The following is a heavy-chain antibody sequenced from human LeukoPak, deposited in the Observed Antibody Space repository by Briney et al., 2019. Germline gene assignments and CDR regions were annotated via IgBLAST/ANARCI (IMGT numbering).Heavy chain of an antibody. V-gene: IGHV3-7*01. CDR3: ARVRGSGSYEGNFDY. J-gene: IGHJ4*02. CDR1: GFTFSSYW. D-gene: IGHD3-10*01. CDR2: IKQDGSEK. Sequence: GGSLRLSCAASGFTFSSYWMSWVCQAPGKGLEWVANIKQDGSEKYYVDSVKGRFTISRDNAKNSLYLQMNSLRAEDTAVYYCARVRGSGSYEGNFDYWGQGTLVTVSS.